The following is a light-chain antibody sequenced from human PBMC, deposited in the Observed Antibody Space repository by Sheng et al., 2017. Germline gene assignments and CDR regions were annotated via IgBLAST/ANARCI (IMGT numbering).Light chain of an antibody. CDR3: QHFNGYPWT. CDR2: AAS. J-gene: IGKJ1*01. Sequence: IQMTQSPSSLSASVGDRVTITCRASQTISSYLNWYQQKPGKAPKFLIYAASSLQSGVPSRFSGSGSGTDFTLTISSLQPDDFATYYCQHFNGYPWTFGQGTKVE. V-gene: IGKV1-39*01. CDR1: QTISSY.